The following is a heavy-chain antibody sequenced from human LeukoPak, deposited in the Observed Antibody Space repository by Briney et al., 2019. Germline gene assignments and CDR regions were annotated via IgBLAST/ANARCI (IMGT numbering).Heavy chain of an antibody. CDR3: ASGGVGDDAFDI. J-gene: IGHJ3*02. V-gene: IGHV4-59*01. CDR1: GGSISSYY. CDR2: IYYSGST. D-gene: IGHD4-17*01. Sequence: ASETLSLTCTVSGGSISSYYWSWIRQPPGKGLEWIGYIYYSGSTNYNPSLKSRVTISVDTSKNQFSLKLSSVTAADTAVYYCASGGVGDDAFDIWGQGTMVTVSS.